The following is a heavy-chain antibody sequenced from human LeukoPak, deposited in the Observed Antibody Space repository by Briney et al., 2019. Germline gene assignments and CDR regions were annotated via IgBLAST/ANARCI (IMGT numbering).Heavy chain of an antibody. CDR2: IYYSGST. CDR3: ARDRVGGATAAFDI. D-gene: IGHD1-26*01. J-gene: IGHJ3*02. CDR1: GGSISSQY. Sequence: PSETLSLTCTVSGGSISSQYWSWVRQPPGKGLEWIGFIYYSGSTNYNPSLKSRVATSVDRSKNQFSLKLSSVTAADTAVYYCARDRVGGATAAFDIWGQGTMVTASS. V-gene: IGHV4-59*11.